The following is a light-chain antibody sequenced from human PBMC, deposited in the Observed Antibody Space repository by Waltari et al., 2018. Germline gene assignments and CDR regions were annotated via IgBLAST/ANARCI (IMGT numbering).Light chain of an antibody. CDR3: CSYAGTNTFV. J-gene: IGLJ1*01. Sequence: HSALTQPASVSGPPGQSITISCSGSSSDVGSYDIVSWYQQHPGNAPKLIICEVTKRPSGVSNRFSGSKSGNTASLTISGLQAEDEGDYYCCSYAGTNTFVFGTGTKVTV. CDR1: SSDVGSYDI. V-gene: IGLV2-23*02. CDR2: EVT.